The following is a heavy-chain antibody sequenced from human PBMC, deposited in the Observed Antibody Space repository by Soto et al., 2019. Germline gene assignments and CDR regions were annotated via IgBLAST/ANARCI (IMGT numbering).Heavy chain of an antibody. Sequence: SETLSLTCAVYGGSFSGYYWSWIRQPPGKGLEWIGEINHSGSTNYNPSLKSRVTISVDTSKNQFSLKLSSVTAADTAVYYCARGIAVAYGMDVWGQGTTVTVSS. CDR3: ARGIAVAYGMDV. CDR2: INHSGST. D-gene: IGHD6-19*01. J-gene: IGHJ6*02. CDR1: GGSFSGYY. V-gene: IGHV4-34*01.